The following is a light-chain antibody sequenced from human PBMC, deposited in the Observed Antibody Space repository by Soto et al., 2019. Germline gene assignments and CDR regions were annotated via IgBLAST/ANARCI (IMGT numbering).Light chain of an antibody. J-gene: IGKJ1*01. CDR2: AAS. Sequence: DIQMTQSPSSVSASVGDRATITCRASQAVDRWLSSYQQKPGKPPKLLISAASILQNGVTSRFSGSGSGTYFTLTIRSLQPEDFATYYCQQDNTFPWTFGQGTKVEIK. CDR1: QAVDRW. V-gene: IGKV1-12*01. CDR3: QQDNTFPWT.